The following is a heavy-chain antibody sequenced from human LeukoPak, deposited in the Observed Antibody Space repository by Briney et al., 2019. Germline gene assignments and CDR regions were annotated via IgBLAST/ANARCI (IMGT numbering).Heavy chain of an antibody. CDR3: ARWGLCSSTTCHISDY. CDR1: GYTFSSYS. Sequence: ASVKVSCKASGYTFSSYSISWVRQAPGQGLDWMGWISGYNHNTNYAQKLQGRVTMTTDTFTSTAYMELRSLGSDDTAVYYCARWGLCSSTTCHISDYWGRGTLVTVSS. V-gene: IGHV1-18*01. D-gene: IGHD2-2*01. CDR2: ISGYNHNT. J-gene: IGHJ4*02.